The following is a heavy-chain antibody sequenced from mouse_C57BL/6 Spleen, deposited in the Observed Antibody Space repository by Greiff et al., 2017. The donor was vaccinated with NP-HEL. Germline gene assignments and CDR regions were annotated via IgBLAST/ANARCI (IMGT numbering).Heavy chain of an antibody. CDR1: GFTFSDAW. J-gene: IGHJ2*01. D-gene: IGHD2-4*01. CDR3: TRQGYDYDGPLDY. Sequence: EVQGVESGGGLVQPGGSMKLSCAASGFTFSDAWMDWVRQSPEKGLEWVAEIRNKANNHATYYAESVKGRFTISRDDSKSSVYLQMNSLRAEDTGIYYCTRQGYDYDGPLDYWGQGTTLTVSS. V-gene: IGHV6-6*01. CDR2: IRNKANNHAT.